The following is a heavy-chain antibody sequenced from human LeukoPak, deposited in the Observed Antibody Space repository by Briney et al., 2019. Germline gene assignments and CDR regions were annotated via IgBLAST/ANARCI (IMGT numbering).Heavy chain of an antibody. CDR1: GGTFSSYA. D-gene: IGHD5-12*01. Sequence: ASEKVSCKASGGTFSSYAISWVRQAPGQGLEWMGGIIPIFGTANYAQKFQGRVTITADESTSTAYMELSSLRSEDTAVYYCARDGRGYDPAYYFDYWGQGTLVTVSS. J-gene: IGHJ4*02. CDR2: IIPIFGTA. V-gene: IGHV1-69*13. CDR3: ARDGRGYDPAYYFDY.